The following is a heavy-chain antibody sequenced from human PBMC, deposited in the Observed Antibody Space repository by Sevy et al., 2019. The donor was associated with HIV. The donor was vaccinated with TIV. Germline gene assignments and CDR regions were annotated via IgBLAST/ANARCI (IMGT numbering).Heavy chain of an antibody. CDR3: ARAGSGWPQGYYYYYGMDV. V-gene: IGHV3-30*04. Sequence: GGSLRLSCAASGFTFSSYAMHWVRQAPGKALEWVAVISYDGSNKYCADSVKGRFTISRDNSKNTLYLQMNSLRAEDTAVYYCARAGSGWPQGYYYYYGMDVWGQGTTVTVSS. CDR1: GFTFSSYA. J-gene: IGHJ6*02. CDR2: ISYDGSNK. D-gene: IGHD6-19*01.